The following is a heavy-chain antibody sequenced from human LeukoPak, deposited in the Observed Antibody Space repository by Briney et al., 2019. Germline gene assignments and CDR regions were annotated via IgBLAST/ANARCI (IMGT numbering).Heavy chain of an antibody. Sequence: PGGSLRLSCAASGFTFSSYAMHWVRQAPGKGLEWVAVISYDGSNKYYANSVKGRFTISRDNSKNTLYLQMNSLRAEDTAVYYCARDFGSTTVAPDYFDYWGQGTLVTVSS. CDR3: ARDFGSTTVAPDYFDY. CDR2: ISYDGSNK. D-gene: IGHD4-17*01. CDR1: GFTFSSYA. J-gene: IGHJ4*02. V-gene: IGHV3-30-3*01.